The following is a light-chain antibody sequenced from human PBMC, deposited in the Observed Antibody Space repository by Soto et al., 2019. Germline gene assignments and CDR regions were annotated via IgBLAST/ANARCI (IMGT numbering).Light chain of an antibody. CDR3: SSYTSSSTLMV. J-gene: IGLJ2*01. CDR1: SSDVGGYNY. V-gene: IGLV2-14*01. CDR2: DVS. Sequence: QSVLTQPASVSGSPGQSITISCTGTSSDVGGYNYVSWYQQHPGKAPKLMIYDVSNRPSGVSNRFTGSESANAASLTISRRQAAEDADYCCSSYTSSSTLMVFGGGTKLTVL.